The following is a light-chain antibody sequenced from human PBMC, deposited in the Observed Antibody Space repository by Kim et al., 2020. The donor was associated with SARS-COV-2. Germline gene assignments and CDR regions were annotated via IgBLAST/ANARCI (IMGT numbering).Light chain of an antibody. CDR1: SSDVGGYNY. CDR3: SSYTSSSTQV. CDR2: DVS. V-gene: IGLV2-14*03. Sequence: GQSITISCTVTSSDVGGYNYVSWYQQHPGKAPKLMIYDVSNRPSGVANRFSGSKSGNTASLTISGLQAEDEADYYCSSYTSSSTQVFGGGTQLTVL. J-gene: IGLJ2*01.